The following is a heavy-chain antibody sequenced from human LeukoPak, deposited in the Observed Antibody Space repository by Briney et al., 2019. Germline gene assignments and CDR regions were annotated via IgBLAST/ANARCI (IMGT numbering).Heavy chain of an antibody. Sequence: GGSLRLSCAASGFTFSSYDIHWVRQATGKGLEWVSGIGTAGEIYYPGSVKGRFTISRENAKNSLYLQMNNLRAGDTAVYYCARRYSSSWYSRYFDLWGRGTLVTVSS. D-gene: IGHD6-13*01. CDR1: GFTFSSYD. J-gene: IGHJ2*01. CDR3: ARRYSSSWYSRYFDL. V-gene: IGHV3-13*01. CDR2: IGTAGEI.